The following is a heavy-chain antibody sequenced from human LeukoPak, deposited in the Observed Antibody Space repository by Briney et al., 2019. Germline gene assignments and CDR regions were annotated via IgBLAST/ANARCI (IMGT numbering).Heavy chain of an antibody. CDR3: ARGGAIFLNWFDP. CDR2: GYSGGST. D-gene: IGHD3-3*02. CDR1: GFTVSGNY. Sequence: GGSLRLSCAASGFTVSGNYMSSVRQAPGKGLEWVSVGYSGGSTYYADSVKGRFTISRDYSKNTLYLQMNSLRAEDTAVYYCARGGAIFLNWFDPWGQGTLVTVSS. V-gene: IGHV3-53*01. J-gene: IGHJ5*02.